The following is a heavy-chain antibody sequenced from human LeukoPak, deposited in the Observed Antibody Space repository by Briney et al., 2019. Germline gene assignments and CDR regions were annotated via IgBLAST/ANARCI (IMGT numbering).Heavy chain of an antibody. Sequence: ASVKVSCKASGYTFTSYGISWVRQAPGQGLEWMGWISAYNGNTNYAQKLQGRVTMTRDTSTSTVYMELSSLRSEDTAVYYCARVLGSGRPAGAFDIWGQGTMVTVSS. CDR2: ISAYNGNT. CDR1: GYTFTSYG. D-gene: IGHD6-19*01. CDR3: ARVLGSGRPAGAFDI. V-gene: IGHV1-18*01. J-gene: IGHJ3*02.